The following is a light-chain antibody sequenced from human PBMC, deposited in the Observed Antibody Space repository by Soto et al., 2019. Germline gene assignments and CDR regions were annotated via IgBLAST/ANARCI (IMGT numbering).Light chain of an antibody. CDR1: TGAVTSGHH. J-gene: IGLJ3*02. CDR2: STS. CDR3: LLYYGGAQPGV. Sequence: QAVVTQEPSLNVSPGGTVTLTCSSSTGAVTSGHHPNWFQQKPGQAPRALVYSTSNKYSWTPARFSGSLLGGKAALTLSGVQPEDEAEYYCLLYYGGAQPGVFGGGTKLTVL. V-gene: IGLV7-43*01.